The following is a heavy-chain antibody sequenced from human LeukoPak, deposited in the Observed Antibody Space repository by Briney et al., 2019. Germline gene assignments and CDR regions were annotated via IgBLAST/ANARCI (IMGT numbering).Heavy chain of an antibody. J-gene: IGHJ4*02. CDR2: INPNSGGT. CDR1: GYTFTGYY. CDR3: ARGSPSLRYFDWGTFDY. Sequence: ASVKVSCKASGYTFTGYYMHWVRQAPGQGLEWMGWINPNSGGTNYAQKFQGRVTMTRDTSISTAYMELSRLRSDDTAVYYCARGSPSLRYFDWGTFDYWGQGTLVIVSS. V-gene: IGHV1-2*02. D-gene: IGHD3-9*01.